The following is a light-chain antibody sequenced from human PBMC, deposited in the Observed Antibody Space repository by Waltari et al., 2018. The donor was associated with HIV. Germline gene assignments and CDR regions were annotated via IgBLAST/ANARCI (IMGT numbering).Light chain of an antibody. CDR1: SSDAGGYNY. J-gene: IGLJ2*01. V-gene: IGLV2-14*01. CDR3: SSYTSSSTVV. CDR2: EVS. Sequence: QSALTQPASVSGSPGQSLTISCTGTSSDAGGYNYVSWYQQHPGKAPNLMIYEVSNRPSGVSNRFSGSKSGNTASLTISGLQAEDEADYYCSSYTSSSTVVFGGGTKLTVL.